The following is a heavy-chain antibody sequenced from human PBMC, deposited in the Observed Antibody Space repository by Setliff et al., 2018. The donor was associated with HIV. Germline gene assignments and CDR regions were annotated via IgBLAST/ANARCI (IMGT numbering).Heavy chain of an antibody. D-gene: IGHD3-3*01. CDR3: AKDRLSTMFGLVTAGAFDV. CDR2: ISASGGTT. J-gene: IGHJ3*01. V-gene: IGHV3-23*01. CDR1: GFTFNNYA. Sequence: PGESLKISCKGSGFTFNNYAMTWVRQAPGKGLEWVSIISASGGTTYSADSLKGRFTISRDNSKNMLFLQIDSLRADDTAVYYCAKDRLSTMFGLVTAGAFDVWGQGTMVTVSS.